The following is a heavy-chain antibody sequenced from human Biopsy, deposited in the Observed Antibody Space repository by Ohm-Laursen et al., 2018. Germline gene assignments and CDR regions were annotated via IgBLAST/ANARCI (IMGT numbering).Heavy chain of an antibody. CDR1: GGTFSNYG. D-gene: IGHD1-26*01. J-gene: IGHJ4*02. CDR3: ARDALGGGSYRFFY. CDR2: IIPIFGTA. Sequence: VSSVKVSCKVPGGTFSNYGVNWVRQAPGQGLEWMGGIIPIFGTANYAQKFQGRVTITADESTSTAYMELSSLRSDDTAVYYCARDALGGGSYRFFYWGQGSLVTVSS. V-gene: IGHV1-69*01.